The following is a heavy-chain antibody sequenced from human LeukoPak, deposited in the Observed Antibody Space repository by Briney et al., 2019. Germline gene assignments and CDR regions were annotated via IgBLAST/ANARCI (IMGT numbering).Heavy chain of an antibody. CDR1: GFAFTSYW. CDR3: AKGVGRQLSMYYGMDV. CDR2: IKQDGSQK. J-gene: IGHJ6*02. V-gene: IGHV3-7*03. D-gene: IGHD6-6*01. Sequence: PGGSLRLSCAASGFAFTSYWMSWVRQAPGKGLEWVANIKQDGSQKNYVDSVKGRFTISRDNAKTSLYLQMNSLRAEDTALYYCAKGVGRQLSMYYGMDVWGQGTTVTVSS.